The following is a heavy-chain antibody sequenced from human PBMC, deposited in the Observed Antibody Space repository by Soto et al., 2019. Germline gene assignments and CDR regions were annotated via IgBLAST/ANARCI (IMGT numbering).Heavy chain of an antibody. J-gene: IGHJ4*02. D-gene: IGHD3-10*01. V-gene: IGHV1-69*04. CDR1: GGTFSSYT. CDR2: IIPILGIA. CDR3: AREPPGSGSYSTDFDY. Sequence: SVKVSCKASGGTFSSYTISWVRQAPGQGLEWMGRIIPILGIANYAQKFQGRVTITADKSTSTAYMELSSLRSEDTAVYYCAREPPGSGSYSTDFDYWGQGTLVNVSS.